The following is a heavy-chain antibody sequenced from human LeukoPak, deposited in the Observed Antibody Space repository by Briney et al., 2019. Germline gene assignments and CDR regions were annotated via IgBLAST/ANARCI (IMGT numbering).Heavy chain of an antibody. CDR1: GFTFSSYG. J-gene: IGHJ3*02. Sequence: PGGSLRLSCAASGFTFSSYGMHWVRQAPGKGLEWVAVISYGGSNKYYADSVKGRFTISRDNSKNTLYLVMNSLRDEDMALYYCVKDRGPIVGATTTNAFEIWGQGTMVTVSS. CDR3: VKDRGPIVGATTTNAFEI. V-gene: IGHV3-30*18. CDR2: ISYGGSNK. D-gene: IGHD1-26*01.